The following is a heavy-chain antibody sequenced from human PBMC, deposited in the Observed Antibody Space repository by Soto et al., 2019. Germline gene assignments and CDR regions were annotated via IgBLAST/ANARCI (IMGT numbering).Heavy chain of an antibody. J-gene: IGHJ6*02. CDR1: GFSLSTSGVG. CDR3: AHLPELTDLSDCGSTSCYVYYYYGMDV. D-gene: IGHD2-2*01. CDR2: IYWNDDS. V-gene: IGHV2-5*01. Sequence: SGPTLVNPTHTLTLTCTFSGFSLSTSGVGVGWIRQPPGKALGWLALIYWNDDSRYIPSLKSRLTNTKDTSKNQVVLTMTNMDPADTATYYCAHLPELTDLSDCGSTSCYVYYYYGMDVWGQGTTVTVSS.